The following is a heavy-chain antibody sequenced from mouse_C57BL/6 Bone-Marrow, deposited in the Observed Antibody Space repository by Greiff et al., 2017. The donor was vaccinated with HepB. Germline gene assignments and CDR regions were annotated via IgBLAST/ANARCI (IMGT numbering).Heavy chain of an antibody. Sequence: EVQLQQSGAELVRPGASVKLSCTASGFNIKDDYMHWVKQRPEQGLEWIGWIDPENGDTEYASKFQGKATITADTSSNTAYLQLSSLTSEDTAVYYCSTVWPWFSYWGQGTLVTVSA. CDR3: STVWPWFSY. CDR2: IDPENGDT. V-gene: IGHV14-4*01. J-gene: IGHJ3*01. CDR1: GFNIKDDY.